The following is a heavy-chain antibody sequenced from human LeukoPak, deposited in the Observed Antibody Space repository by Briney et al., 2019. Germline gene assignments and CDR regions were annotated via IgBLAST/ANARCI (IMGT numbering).Heavy chain of an antibody. CDR3: ARDATDNYYGSGSSGAFDI. J-gene: IGHJ3*02. V-gene: IGHV3-7*01. CDR1: GFTFSSYW. Sequence: AGGSLRLSCAASGFTFSSYWMSWVRQAPGKGLEWVANIKQDGSEKYYVDSVKGRFTISRDNAKNSLYLQMNSLRAEDTAVYYCARDATDNYYGSGSSGAFDIWGQGTMVTVSS. CDR2: IKQDGSEK. D-gene: IGHD3-10*01.